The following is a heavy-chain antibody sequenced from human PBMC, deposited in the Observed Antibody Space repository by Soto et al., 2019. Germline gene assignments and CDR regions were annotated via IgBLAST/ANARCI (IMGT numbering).Heavy chain of an antibody. V-gene: IGHV3-21*01. Sequence: PGGSLRLACAASGFIVTSYSMNWFRQAPGKGLEWVSSISSSSSYIYYADSVKGRFTISRDNAKNSLYLQMSSLRAEDTAVYYCARDSGSSSDYYGMDVWGQGTTVTVSS. J-gene: IGHJ6*02. CDR1: GFIVTSYS. CDR2: ISSSSSYI. D-gene: IGHD6-13*01. CDR3: ARDSGSSSDYYGMDV.